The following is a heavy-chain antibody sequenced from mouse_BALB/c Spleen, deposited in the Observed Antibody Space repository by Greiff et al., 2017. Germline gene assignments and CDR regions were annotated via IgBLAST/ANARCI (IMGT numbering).Heavy chain of an antibody. Sequence: VQLKQSGPELGKPGASVKISCKASGYSFTGYNMYWVKQSHRKSLEWIGYIDPYNGGTSYNQKSKGKATLTVDKSSSTAYMHLNSLTSEDSAIYYCAREGDYGDFAYWGQGTLVTVSA. CDR3: AREGDYGDFAY. D-gene: IGHD1-1*01. V-gene: IGHV1S135*01. CDR2: IDPYNGGT. CDR1: GYSFTGYN. J-gene: IGHJ3*01.